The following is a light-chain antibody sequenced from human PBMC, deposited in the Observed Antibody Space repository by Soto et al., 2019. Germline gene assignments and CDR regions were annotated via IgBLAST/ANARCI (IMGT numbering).Light chain of an antibody. CDR3: QQYKDWPTT. Sequence: EIVMTQSPATLSVSPGERATLSCRASQYVSSSVAWYQQKPGQAPRLLIYGASTRATGIPARFSGSGSGTEFILTISGLQSEDFAVYHCQQYKDWPTTFGQGTKVDNK. J-gene: IGKJ1*01. CDR1: QYVSSS. V-gene: IGKV3-15*01. CDR2: GAS.